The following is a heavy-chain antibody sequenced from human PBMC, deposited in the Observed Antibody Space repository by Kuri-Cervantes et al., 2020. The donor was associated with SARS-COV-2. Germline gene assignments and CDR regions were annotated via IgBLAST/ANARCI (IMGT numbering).Heavy chain of an antibody. D-gene: IGHD6-13*01. J-gene: IGHJ4*02. CDR3: VKSSYGGSSSWPDY. CDR2: ISGSGGST. V-gene: IGHV3-23*01. Sequence: GGCMRPSCAVFGFTFSSYSMSWVRQTPGKVLEWVSTISGSGGSTYYADSVKRRFTISRDNSKNALFLQMNSRRADDAAVYCCVKSSYGGSSSWPDYWGQGTLVTVSS. CDR1: GFTFSSYS.